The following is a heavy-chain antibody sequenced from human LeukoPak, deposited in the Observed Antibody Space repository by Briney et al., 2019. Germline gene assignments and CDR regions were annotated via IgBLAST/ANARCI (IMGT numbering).Heavy chain of an antibody. CDR2: ISYDGSNN. Sequence: GGSLRLSCAASGFTFSSYGMHWVRQAPGKGLEWVAVISYDGSNNYYADSVKGRFTIARDNSKNTLYLQMNRLRAEDTAVYYCAKDFSYRRHYSYGMYVWGQGTTVTVSS. V-gene: IGHV3-30*18. CDR3: AKDFSYRRHYSYGMYV. CDR1: GFTFSSYG. D-gene: IGHD3-16*02. J-gene: IGHJ6*02.